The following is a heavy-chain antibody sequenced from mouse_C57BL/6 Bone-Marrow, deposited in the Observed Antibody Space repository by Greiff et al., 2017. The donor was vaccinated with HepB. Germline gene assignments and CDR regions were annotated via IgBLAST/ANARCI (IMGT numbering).Heavy chain of an antibody. J-gene: IGHJ1*03. V-gene: IGHV1-64*01. Sequence: QVQLQQPGPELVKPGASVKLSCKASGYPFTSYWWHGGKQRPGQGLEWIGMIHPNSGSTNYNEKLKSKATLTVDKSSSTAYMQLSSLTSEDSAVYYCARVGWLLRYFDVWGTGTTVTVSS. CDR1: GYPFTSYW. D-gene: IGHD2-3*01. CDR2: IHPNSGST. CDR3: ARVGWLLRYFDV.